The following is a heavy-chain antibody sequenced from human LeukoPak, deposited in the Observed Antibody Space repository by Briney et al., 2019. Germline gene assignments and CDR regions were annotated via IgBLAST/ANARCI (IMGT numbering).Heavy chain of an antibody. CDR2: IDPSDSYT. Sequence: GESLKISCKGSGYSFTSYWISWVRRMPGKGLEWMGRIDPSDSYTKYSPSFQGHVTISADKSISTTYLQWSSLKASDTAMYYCARLPRHCSGGSCHSINYWGQGTLVTVSS. CDR3: ARLPRHCSGGSCHSINY. J-gene: IGHJ4*02. D-gene: IGHD2-15*01. CDR1: GYSFTSYW. V-gene: IGHV5-10-1*01.